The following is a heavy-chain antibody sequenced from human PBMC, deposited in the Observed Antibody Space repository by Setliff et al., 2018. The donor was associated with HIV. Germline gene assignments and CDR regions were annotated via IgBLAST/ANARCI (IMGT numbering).Heavy chain of an antibody. V-gene: IGHV4-61*05. CDR2: VYTSGTT. D-gene: IGHD3-16*01. CDR3: ARGDGITSYYYYYYMDV. Sequence: PSETLSLTCTVSGGSISSSSYYWGWIRQPPGKGLEWIGHVYTSGTTKYNPSLKSRVSILGDTSKNQFSLKLSSVTAADTAVYYCARGDGITSYYYYYYMDVWGKGTTVTVSS. CDR1: GGSISSSSYY. J-gene: IGHJ6*03.